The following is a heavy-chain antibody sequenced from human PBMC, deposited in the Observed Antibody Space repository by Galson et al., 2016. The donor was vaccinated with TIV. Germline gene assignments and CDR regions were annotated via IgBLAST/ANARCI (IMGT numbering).Heavy chain of an antibody. D-gene: IGHD1-26*01. CDR3: AKSAQSGDYSWDPLDV. V-gene: IGHV3-23*01. J-gene: IGHJ3*01. CDR1: GFAFNFYF. Sequence: SLRLSCATSGFAFNFYFITWVRQGPGKGLEWVATISLTGTHTYYGDSVKGRFTVSRDNSKNTAFLHMNSLKAEDTAEYFCAKSAQSGDYSWDPLDVWGQGTTVTVSS. CDR2: ISLTGTHT.